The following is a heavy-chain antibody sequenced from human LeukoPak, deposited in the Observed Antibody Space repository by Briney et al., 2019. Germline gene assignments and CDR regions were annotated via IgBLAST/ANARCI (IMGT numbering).Heavy chain of an antibody. CDR2: ISGSGGST. CDR1: GFTFSSYA. J-gene: IGHJ2*01. D-gene: IGHD2-21*02. Sequence: GGSLRLSCAASGFTFSSYAMSWVRQAPGKGLEWVSAISGSGGSTYYADSVKGRFTISRDNSKNTLYLQMNSLRAEDTAVYYCGRRPVNGVTAYWYFDLWGRGTLVTVSP. CDR3: GRRPVNGVTAYWYFDL. V-gene: IGHV3-23*01.